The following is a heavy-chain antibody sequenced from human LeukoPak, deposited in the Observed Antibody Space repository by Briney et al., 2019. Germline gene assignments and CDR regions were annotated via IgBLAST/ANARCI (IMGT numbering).Heavy chain of an antibody. CDR1: GYTFTIYD. CDR3: ARGYSYVYNY. CDR2: INTNTGDT. J-gene: IGHJ4*02. D-gene: IGHD5-18*01. Sequence: GASVKVSCTSSGYTFTIYDINWVRQPPGQGLEWMGWINTNTGDTGYAQKFQRKVTMTSNTSISTAYMVLSSRKSEETAVDYYARGYSYVYNYWGQGTLVTVSS. V-gene: IGHV1-8*01.